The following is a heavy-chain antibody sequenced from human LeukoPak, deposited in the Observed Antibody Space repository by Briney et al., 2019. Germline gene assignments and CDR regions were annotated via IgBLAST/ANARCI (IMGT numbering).Heavy chain of an antibody. CDR2: IYYSGST. CDR3: ARWYCSSDTCYHMDV. Sequence: SETLSLTCTVSGGSINSYYWSWIRQPPGEGLEWIGYIYYSGSTSYNPSLKSRVTMSLDTSKNQLSLKLSSVTAADTAVYYCARWYCSSDTCYHMDVWGKGTTVTASS. J-gene: IGHJ6*03. CDR1: GGSINSYY. D-gene: IGHD2-2*01. V-gene: IGHV4-59*01.